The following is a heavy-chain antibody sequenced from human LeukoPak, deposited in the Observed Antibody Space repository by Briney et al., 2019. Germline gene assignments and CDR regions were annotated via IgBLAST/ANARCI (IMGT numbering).Heavy chain of an antibody. J-gene: IGHJ4*02. CDR3: TKATKWLAFDD. D-gene: IGHD6-19*01. V-gene: IGHV4-4*07. CDR2: IYTSGST. Sequence: PSETLSLTCTVSGGSVTTYYWSWIRQPAGKGLEWIGRIYTSGSTNYNPSLESRVTISADTSKNQFSLKMSSVTAADTAVYYCTKATKWLAFDDWGRGTLVTVSS. CDR1: GGSVTTYY.